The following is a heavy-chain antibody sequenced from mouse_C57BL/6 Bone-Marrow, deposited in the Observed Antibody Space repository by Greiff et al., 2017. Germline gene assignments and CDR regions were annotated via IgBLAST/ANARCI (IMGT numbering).Heavy chain of an antibody. V-gene: IGHV5-6*01. J-gene: IGHJ4*01. CDR1: GFTFSSYG. CDR2: ISSGGSYT. CDR3: ARQGVYYGMDY. Sequence: EVMLVESGGDLVKPGGSLKLSCAASGFTFSSYGMSWVRQTPDKRLEWVATISSGGSYTYYPDSVKGRFTISRDNAKNNLYLQMSILKSEDTAMYYCARQGVYYGMDYWGQGTSVTVSS.